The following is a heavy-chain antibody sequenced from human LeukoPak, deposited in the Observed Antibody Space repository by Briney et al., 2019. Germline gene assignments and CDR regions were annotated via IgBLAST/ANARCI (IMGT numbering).Heavy chain of an antibody. V-gene: IGHV3-30*03. D-gene: IGHD5-18*01. CDR1: GVTLSIYG. CDR3: AREIPYSYAPCFDY. CDR2: ISYDGNNK. Sequence: GGSLRLSCADSGVTLSIYGLHWGRQAPGKGRGWVAVISYDGNNKFYADSVKGRFTISRDNSKNTLYLQMNSLRAEDTAVYYCAREIPYSYAPCFDYWGQGTLVTVSS. J-gene: IGHJ4*02.